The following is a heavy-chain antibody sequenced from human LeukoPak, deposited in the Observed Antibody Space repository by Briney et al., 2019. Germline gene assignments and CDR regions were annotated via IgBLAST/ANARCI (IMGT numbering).Heavy chain of an antibody. CDR3: ASLFYYDSSGYSYYFDY. Sequence: SDTLSLTCTLSVGSISIYYWSWIRESPGEGVEWIGHIYHSGSTNYNPSLKSRVTISVDTSKNQFSLKLSSVTAADTALYYCASLFYYDSSGYSYYFDYWGQGTVVTVS. V-gene: IGHV4-59*07. CDR2: IYHSGST. D-gene: IGHD3-22*01. J-gene: IGHJ4*02. CDR1: VGSISIYY.